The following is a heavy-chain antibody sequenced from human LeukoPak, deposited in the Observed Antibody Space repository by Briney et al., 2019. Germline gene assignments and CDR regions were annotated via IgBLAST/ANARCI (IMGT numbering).Heavy chain of an antibody. D-gene: IGHD3-16*01. J-gene: IGHJ4*02. CDR2: ISGSGGST. V-gene: IGHV3-23*01. CDR1: GFTFSSYA. Sequence: GGSLRLSCAASGFTFSSYAMSWVRQAPGKGLEWVSAISGSGGSTYYADSVKGRFTISRDNAKNSLYLQMNSLRAEDTALYYCARDYTVRATEFDYWGQGTLVTVSS. CDR3: ARDYTVRATEFDY.